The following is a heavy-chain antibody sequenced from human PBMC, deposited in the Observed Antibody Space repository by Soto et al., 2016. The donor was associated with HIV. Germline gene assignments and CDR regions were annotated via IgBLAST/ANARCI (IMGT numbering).Heavy chain of an antibody. CDR3: ARSYGDFVGYYYYYYMDV. CDR1: GDSISGYY. V-gene: IGHV4-59*01. J-gene: IGHJ6*03. Sequence: QVQLQESGPGLVKPSETLSLTCTVSGDSISGYYWSWIRQLPGKGLEWIGYVFYSGSTKYNPSLKSRVTISVDTSKNQFSLKLSSVTAADTAVYYCARSYGDFVGYYYYYYMDVWGNGTTVNRLL. D-gene: IGHD4-17*01. CDR2: VFYSGST.